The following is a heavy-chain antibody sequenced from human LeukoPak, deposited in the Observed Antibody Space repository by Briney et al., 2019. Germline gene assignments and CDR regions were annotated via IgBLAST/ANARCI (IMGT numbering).Heavy chain of an antibody. Sequence: PGGSLRLSCAASGFTFSSYGMHWVRQAPGKGLEWVAFIRYDGSNKYYAGSVKGRFTISRDNSKNTLYLQMNSLRAEDTAVYYCAKKGLSYGLADFYYWGQGTLVTVSS. CDR3: AKKGLSYGLADFYY. V-gene: IGHV3-30*02. J-gene: IGHJ4*02. CDR1: GFTFSSYG. D-gene: IGHD5-18*01. CDR2: IRYDGSNK.